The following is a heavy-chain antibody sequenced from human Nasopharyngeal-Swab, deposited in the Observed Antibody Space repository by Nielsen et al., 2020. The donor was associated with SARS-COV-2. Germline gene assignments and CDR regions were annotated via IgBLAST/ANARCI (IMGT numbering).Heavy chain of an antibody. CDR1: GFTFDDYG. Sequence: GESLKISCAASGFTFDDYGMSWVRQAPGKGLEWVANIKQDGSEKYYVDSVKGRFTISRDNAKNSLYLQMNSLRAEDTAVYYCARALVYYGSGSYYMSYGYFDYWGQGTLVTVSS. CDR2: IKQDGSEK. J-gene: IGHJ4*02. V-gene: IGHV3-7*01. CDR3: ARALVYYGSGSYYMSYGYFDY. D-gene: IGHD3-10*01.